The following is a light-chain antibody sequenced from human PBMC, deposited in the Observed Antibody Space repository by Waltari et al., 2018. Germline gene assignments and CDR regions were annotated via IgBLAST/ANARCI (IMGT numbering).Light chain of an antibody. Sequence: SCRANQCVSSDLSWEQQKSGQAPRLPIYDASNRATGSPARFSGGESGTDFTLTISSLEPEDFAVYYCQQRSDWLLTFGGGTKVEIK. CDR1: QCVSSD. CDR3: QQRSDWLLT. CDR2: DAS. J-gene: IGKJ4*01. V-gene: IGKV3-11*01.